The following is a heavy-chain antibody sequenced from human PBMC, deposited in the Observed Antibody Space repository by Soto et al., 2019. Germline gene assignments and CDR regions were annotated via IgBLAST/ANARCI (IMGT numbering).Heavy chain of an antibody. D-gene: IGHD3-10*01. CDR1: GFTFSGYA. CDR2: ISGSGGST. V-gene: IGHV3-23*01. J-gene: IGHJ4*02. CDR3: AKVAPRSTMVGYFDY. Sequence: GGSLRLSCGASGFTFSGYAMSWVRQAPGKGLEWVSAISGSGGSTYYADSVKGRFTISRDNSKNTLYLQMNSLRAEDTAVYYCAKVAPRSTMVGYFDYWGQGTLVTVSS.